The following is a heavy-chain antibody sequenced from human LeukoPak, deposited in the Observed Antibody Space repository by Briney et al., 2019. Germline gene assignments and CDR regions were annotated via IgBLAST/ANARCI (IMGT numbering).Heavy chain of an antibody. CDR1: GYTFTNYY. D-gene: IGHD3-16*01. CDR2: INPSGGST. J-gene: IGHJ3*02. V-gene: IGHV1-46*01. Sequence: GASVKVSCKASGYTFTNYYIHWVRQAPGQGLEWMGIINPSGGSTSYAQKFQGRVTMTRDMSTSTVYMELSSLRSEDTAVYYCARARHVLSPEDAFDIWGQGTMVTVSS. CDR3: ARARHVLSPEDAFDI.